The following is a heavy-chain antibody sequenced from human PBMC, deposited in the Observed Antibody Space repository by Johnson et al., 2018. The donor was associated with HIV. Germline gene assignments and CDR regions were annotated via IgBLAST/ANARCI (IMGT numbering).Heavy chain of an antibody. J-gene: IGHJ3*02. Sequence: QVQLVESGGGLVQPGRSLRLSCAASGFTFSSYAMHWVRQAPGKGLEWVAVISYDGSNKYYADSVKGRFTISRDNSKNTLYLQMNSLRAEDTAVYYCARALRVVVVAATFDALDIWGQGTMVTGSS. CDR3: ARALRVVVVAATFDALDI. CDR2: ISYDGSNK. V-gene: IGHV3-30-3*01. CDR1: GFTFSSYA. D-gene: IGHD2-15*01.